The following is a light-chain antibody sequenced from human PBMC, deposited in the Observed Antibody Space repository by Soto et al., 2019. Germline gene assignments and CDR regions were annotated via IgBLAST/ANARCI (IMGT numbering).Light chain of an antibody. V-gene: IGLV2-14*01. Sequence: QSVLTQPASVSGSPGQSITISCTGTSSDDGGYNYVSWYQQHPDKALKLMIYEVSNRPSGVSNRFSGYKSGNTASLTISGLQAEDEADYYCSSYTSSSTLVVFGGGTKLTVL. CDR2: EVS. CDR1: SSDDGGYNY. CDR3: SSYTSSSTLVV. J-gene: IGLJ2*01.